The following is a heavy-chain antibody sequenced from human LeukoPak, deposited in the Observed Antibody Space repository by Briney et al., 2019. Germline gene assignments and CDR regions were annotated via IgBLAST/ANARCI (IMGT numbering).Heavy chain of an antibody. V-gene: IGHV3-66*02. CDR2: IYSGGST. CDR1: GFTFSSYA. Sequence: PGGSLRLSCAASGFTFSSYAMSWVRQAPGKGLEWVSVIYSGGSTYYADSVKGRFTISRDNSKNTLYLQMNSLRAEDTAVYYCARITYDFWSGYYYYYMDVWGKGTTVTVSS. J-gene: IGHJ6*03. D-gene: IGHD3-3*01. CDR3: ARITYDFWSGYYYYYMDV.